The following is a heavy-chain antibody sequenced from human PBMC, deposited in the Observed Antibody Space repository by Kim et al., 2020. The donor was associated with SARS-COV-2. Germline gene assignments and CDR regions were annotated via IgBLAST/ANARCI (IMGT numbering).Heavy chain of an antibody. J-gene: IGHJ3*02. CDR3: ARKGFSSYGFDT. V-gene: IGHV4-4*08. Sequence: NYAPSLTSRVTMYVDTSQNQFSLRLTSVTAADTAIYFCARKGFSSYGFDTWGQGTLVTVSS.